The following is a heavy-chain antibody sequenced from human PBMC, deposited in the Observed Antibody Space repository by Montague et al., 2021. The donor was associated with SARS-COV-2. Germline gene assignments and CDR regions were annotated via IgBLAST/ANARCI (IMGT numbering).Heavy chain of an antibody. D-gene: IGHD3-3*01. J-gene: IGHJ6*03. CDR2: IYPGDSDT. CDR1: GYSFTSYW. CDR3: ARHQGYYDFWSGYYYYMDV. Sequence: QSVAEVKKPGESLKISCKGSGYSFTSYWIGWVRQMPGKGLEWMGIIYPGDSDTRYSPSFQGQVTISADKSISTAYLQWSSLKASDTAMYYCARHQGYYDFWSGYYYYMDVWGKGTTVTVSS. V-gene: IGHV5-51*01.